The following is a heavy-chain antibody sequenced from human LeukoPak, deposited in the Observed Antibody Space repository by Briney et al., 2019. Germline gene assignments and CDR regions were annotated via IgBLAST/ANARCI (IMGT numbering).Heavy chain of an antibody. D-gene: IGHD3-22*01. CDR1: GGSLSSYY. Sequence: SETLSLTCTVSGGSLSSYYWGWIRQPPGKGLEWIGYIYYSGSTNYNPSLKSRVTISVDASKNQFSLKLSSVTAADTAVYYCARAKKGGSGYYKLDYWGQGTLVTVSS. CDR2: IYYSGST. J-gene: IGHJ4*02. V-gene: IGHV4-59*01. CDR3: ARAKKGGSGYYKLDY.